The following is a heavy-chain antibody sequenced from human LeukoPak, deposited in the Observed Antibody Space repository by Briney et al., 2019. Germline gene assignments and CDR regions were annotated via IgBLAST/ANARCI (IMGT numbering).Heavy chain of an antibody. CDR1: GGSIISYY. J-gene: IGHJ3*02. D-gene: IGHD2-21*02. CDR3: ARVNLAYCGGDCYFADAFDI. Sequence: PSETLSLTCTVSGGSIISYYWSWIRQPPGKGLEWIGRIYTSGSTNYNPSLKSRVTISVDTSKNQFSLKLSSVTAADTAVYYCARVNLAYCGGDCYFADAFDIWGQGTMVTVSS. CDR2: IYTSGST. V-gene: IGHV4-4*08.